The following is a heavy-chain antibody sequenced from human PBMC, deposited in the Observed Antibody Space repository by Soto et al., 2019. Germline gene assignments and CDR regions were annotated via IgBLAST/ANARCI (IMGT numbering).Heavy chain of an antibody. Sequence: GGSLRLSCAASGFSFSSYGMHWVRQAPGKGLEWVAVIWYDGSNKYYADSVKGRFTISRDNSKNTLYLQMNSLRAEDTAVYYCARAILYSSSRGYYYGMDVWGQGTTVTVSS. CDR3: ARAILYSSSRGYYYGMDV. CDR2: IWYDGSNK. V-gene: IGHV3-33*01. CDR1: GFSFSSYG. J-gene: IGHJ6*02. D-gene: IGHD6-6*01.